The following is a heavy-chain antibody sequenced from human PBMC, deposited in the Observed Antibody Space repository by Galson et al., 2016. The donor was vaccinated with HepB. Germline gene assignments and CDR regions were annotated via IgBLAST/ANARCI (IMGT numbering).Heavy chain of an antibody. CDR1: GFRFGSYG. V-gene: IGHV3-30*18. CDR2: IPRDGSNK. Sequence: SLRLSCAASGFRFGSYGMHWVRQAPGKGLEWVAYIPRDGSNKYYRDSVKGRFTISRDNSKNTVYLQMNSLRAEDTAVYYCAKDPYYGSDRGYGMDVWGQGTTVTVSS. J-gene: IGHJ6*02. CDR3: AKDPYYGSDRGYGMDV. D-gene: IGHD3-10*01.